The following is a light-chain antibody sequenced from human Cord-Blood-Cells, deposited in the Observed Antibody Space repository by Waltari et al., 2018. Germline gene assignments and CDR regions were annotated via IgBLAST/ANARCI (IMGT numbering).Light chain of an antibody. Sequence: EIVLPQSPATPSLSPGERATLSCRASQSVSSYLAWYQQQPGQAPSLLSYDASNRATGIPARFSGSGSGTDFTLTISSLEPEDFAVYYCQQRSNWLAFGGGTKVEIK. CDR1: QSVSSY. CDR2: DAS. J-gene: IGKJ4*01. CDR3: QQRSNWLA. V-gene: IGKV3-11*01.